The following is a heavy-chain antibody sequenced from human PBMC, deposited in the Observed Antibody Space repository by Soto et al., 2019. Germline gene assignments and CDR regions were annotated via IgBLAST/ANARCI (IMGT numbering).Heavy chain of an antibody. V-gene: IGHV3-66*01. Sequence: EVQLVESGGGLVQPGGSLRLSCAASGFTVNSNYMSWVRQAPGKGLEWVSVIYSGGSTYYADSVKARFTISRDNSKNTLYLQMNSLRAEDTAVYYCARDYMVSWPYGSGSYLGDYWGQGTLVTVSS. CDR3: ARDYMVSWPYGSGSYLGDY. J-gene: IGHJ4*02. CDR2: IYSGGST. CDR1: GFTVNSNY. D-gene: IGHD3-10*01.